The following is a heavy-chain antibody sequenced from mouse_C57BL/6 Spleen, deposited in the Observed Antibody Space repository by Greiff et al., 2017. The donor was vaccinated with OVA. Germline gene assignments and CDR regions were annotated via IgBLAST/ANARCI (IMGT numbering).Heavy chain of an antibody. J-gene: IGHJ3*01. D-gene: IGHD2-4*01. Sequence: EVQGVESGGGLVKPGGSLKLSCAASGFTFSDYGMHWVRQAPEKGLEWVAYISSGSSTIYYADTVKGRFTISRDNAKNTLFLQMTSLRSEDTAMYYCARTLYYDYDNFAYWGQGTLVTVSA. CDR1: GFTFSDYG. CDR3: ARTLYYDYDNFAY. CDR2: ISSGSSTI. V-gene: IGHV5-17*01.